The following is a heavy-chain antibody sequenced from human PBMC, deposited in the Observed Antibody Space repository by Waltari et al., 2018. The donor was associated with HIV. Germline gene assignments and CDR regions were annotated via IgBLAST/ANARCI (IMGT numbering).Heavy chain of an antibody. D-gene: IGHD2-15*01. CDR1: GGSISSGSYY. Sequence: QVQLQESGPGLVKPLQTLSLTCTVSGGSISSGSYYWNWIRQPAGKGLEWIGRIYPSGSTNYIPSLKSRVTRSVDTSKNQFSLKLSSVTAADTAVYYCARVFCSGGSCYGDGRYGMDVWGQGTTVTVSS. J-gene: IGHJ6*02. CDR2: IYPSGST. V-gene: IGHV4-61*02. CDR3: ARVFCSGGSCYGDGRYGMDV.